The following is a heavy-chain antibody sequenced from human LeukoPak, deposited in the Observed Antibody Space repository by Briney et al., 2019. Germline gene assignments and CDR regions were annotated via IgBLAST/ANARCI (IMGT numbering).Heavy chain of an antibody. D-gene: IGHD6-13*01. CDR2: INHSGST. J-gene: IGHJ6*03. V-gene: IGHV4-34*01. CDR3: ARVRAAAGTGYYYYNYMDV. Sequence: SETLSLTCAVYGGSFSGYYWSWIRQPPGKGLEWIGEINHSGSTNYNPSLKSRVTISVDTSKNQFSLKLSSVTAADTAVYYCARVRAAAGTGYYYYNYMDVWGKGTTVTVSS. CDR1: GGSFSGYY.